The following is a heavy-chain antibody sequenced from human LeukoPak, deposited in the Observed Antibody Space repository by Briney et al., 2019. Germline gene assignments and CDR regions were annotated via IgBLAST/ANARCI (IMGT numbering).Heavy chain of an antibody. CDR3: ARQGWFGELLSPLDY. CDR1: GGSLSSYY. Sequence: PSETLSLTCTVSGGSLSSYYWGWIRQPPGKGLEWIGSIYYSGSTYYNPSLKSRVTISVDTSKNQFSPKLSSVTASDTAVYYCARQGWFGELLSPLDYWGQGTLVTVSS. CDR2: IYYSGST. D-gene: IGHD3-10*01. V-gene: IGHV4-39*01. J-gene: IGHJ4*02.